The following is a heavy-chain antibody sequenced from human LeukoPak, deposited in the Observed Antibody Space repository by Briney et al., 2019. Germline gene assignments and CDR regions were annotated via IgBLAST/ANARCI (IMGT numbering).Heavy chain of an antibody. V-gene: IGHV3-48*01. Sequence: GGSLRLSCAASGFTFSSYSMNWVRQAPGKGLEWVSYISSSSSTIYYADSVKGRFTISRDDAKNSLYLQMNSLRAEDTAVYYCARAGRFLEWLLSKGAFDIWGQGTMVTVSS. CDR3: ARAGRFLEWLLSKGAFDI. D-gene: IGHD3-3*01. CDR1: GFTFSSYS. J-gene: IGHJ3*02. CDR2: ISSSSSTI.